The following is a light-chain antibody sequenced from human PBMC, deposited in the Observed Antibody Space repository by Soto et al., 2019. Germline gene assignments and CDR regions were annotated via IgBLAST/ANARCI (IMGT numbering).Light chain of an antibody. CDR3: QRTYGSPRT. CDR1: QSISSY. V-gene: IGKV1-39*01. Sequence: DIQMTQSPSSLSASVGDRVTITCRASQSISSYLSWYQQKPVKAPTLLISTASSLQSGVPSRFSGSGSGTDFTLTITNLQPEDFATYYCQRTYGSPRTFGQGTNLEIK. J-gene: IGKJ2*01. CDR2: TAS.